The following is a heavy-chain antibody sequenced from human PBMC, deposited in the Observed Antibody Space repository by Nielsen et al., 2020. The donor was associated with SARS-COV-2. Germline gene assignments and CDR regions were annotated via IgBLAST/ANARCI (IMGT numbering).Heavy chain of an antibody. D-gene: IGHD3-3*01. CDR2: IGTAGDT. CDR3: ARGRYYDFWSGYYYFDY. Sequence: LSLTCAASGFTFSSYDMHWVRQTTGKGLEWVSAIGTAGDTYYPGSVKGRFTISRENAKNSLYLQMNSLRAGDTAVYYCARGRYYDFWSGYYYFDYWGQGTLVTVSS. J-gene: IGHJ4*02. CDR1: GFTFSSYD. V-gene: IGHV3-13*04.